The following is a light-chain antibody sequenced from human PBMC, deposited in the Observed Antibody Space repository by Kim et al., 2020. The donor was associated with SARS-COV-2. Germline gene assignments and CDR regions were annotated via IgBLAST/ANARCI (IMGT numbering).Light chain of an antibody. CDR1: HSINDF. CDR3: QQYNSYSQTWT. Sequence: VGDRVTITCRASHSINDFLAWYQQKPGKAPKLLIYRASTLQSGVPSRFSGSGSGTEFTLTINSLQPDDSATYYSQQYNSYSQTWTFGQGTKVDIK. CDR2: RAS. V-gene: IGKV1-5*03. J-gene: IGKJ1*01.